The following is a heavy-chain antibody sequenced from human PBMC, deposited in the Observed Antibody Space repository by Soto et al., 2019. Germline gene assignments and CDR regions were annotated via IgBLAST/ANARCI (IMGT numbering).Heavy chain of an antibody. Sequence: GGSLRLSCAASGFTFSSYAMSWVRQAPGKGLEWVSAISGSGGSTYYADSVKGRFTISRDNSKNTLYLQMNSLRAEDTAVYYCAKGEVWQWLAYYYFDYWGQGTLVTVSS. V-gene: IGHV3-23*01. CDR1: GFTFSSYA. J-gene: IGHJ4*02. CDR3: AKGEVWQWLAYYYFDY. CDR2: ISGSGGST. D-gene: IGHD6-19*01.